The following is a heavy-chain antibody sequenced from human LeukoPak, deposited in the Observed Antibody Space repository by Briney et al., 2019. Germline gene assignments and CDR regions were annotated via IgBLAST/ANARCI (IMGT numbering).Heavy chain of an antibody. J-gene: IGHJ4*02. CDR2: IKSKTDGGTT. D-gene: IGHD1-14*01. V-gene: IGHV3-15*01. CDR1: GFTFSNAW. Sequence: GGSLRLSCAASGFTFSNAWMSWVRQAPGKGLEWVGRIKSKTDGGTTDYAAPVKGRFTISRDDSKNTLYLQMNSLRAEDTAVYYCAKDSRVFWQLAPKPESDYWGQGTLVTVSS. CDR3: AKDSRVFWQLAPKPESDY.